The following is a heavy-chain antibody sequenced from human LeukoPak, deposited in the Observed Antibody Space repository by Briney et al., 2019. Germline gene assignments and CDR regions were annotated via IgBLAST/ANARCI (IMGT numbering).Heavy chain of an antibody. V-gene: IGHV4-34*01. D-gene: IGHD6-19*01. CDR2: INHSGST. CDR1: GGSFSGYY. J-gene: IGHJ6*02. CDR3: ARGRGSSGPRYGMDV. Sequence: SETLSLTWAVYGGSFSGYYWSWIRQPPGKGLEWIGEINHSGSTNYNPSLKSRVTISVDTSKNQFSLKLSSVTAADTAVYYCARGRGSSGPRYGMDVWGQGTTVTVSS.